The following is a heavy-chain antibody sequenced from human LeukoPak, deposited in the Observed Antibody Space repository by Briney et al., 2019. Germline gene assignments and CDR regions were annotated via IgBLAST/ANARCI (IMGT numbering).Heavy chain of an antibody. V-gene: IGHV1-2*02. Sequence: ASVKVSCKASGYTFTGYYMHWVRQAPGQGLEWMGWINPNSGGTNYAQKFQGRVTMTRDTSISTAYMELSRLRSDDTAVYYYARGDYDFWSGYRAFDIWGQGTMVTVSS. CDR3: ARGDYDFWSGYRAFDI. CDR1: GYTFTGYY. CDR2: INPNSGGT. D-gene: IGHD3-3*01. J-gene: IGHJ3*02.